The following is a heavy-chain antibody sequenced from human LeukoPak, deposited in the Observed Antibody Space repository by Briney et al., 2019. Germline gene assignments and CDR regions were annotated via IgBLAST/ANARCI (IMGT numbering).Heavy chain of an antibody. CDR3: ARDRDGEYSYGYSDY. D-gene: IGHD5-18*01. CDR1: GFTFSSYA. J-gene: IGHJ4*02. V-gene: IGHV3-30-3*01. CDR2: ISYDGSNK. Sequence: GRSLRLSCAASGFTFSSYAMHWVRQAPGKGLEWVAVISYDGSNKYYADSVKGRFTISRDNSKNTLYLQMNSLRAEDTAVYYCARDRDGEYSYGYSDYWGQGTLVTVSS.